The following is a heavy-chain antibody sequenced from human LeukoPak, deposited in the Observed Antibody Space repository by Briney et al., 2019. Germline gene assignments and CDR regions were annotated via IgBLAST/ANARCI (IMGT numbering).Heavy chain of an antibody. V-gene: IGHV4-34*01. CDR2: INHSGST. CDR3: ARGRGSIDY. Sequence: SETLSLTCAVYGGSFSGYYWSWIRQPPGKGLEWIGEINHSGSTNYNPSLKSRVTISVDTSKNQFSLKLSSVTAADTAVYYCARGRGSIDYWGQGTLVTVSP. D-gene: IGHD6-6*01. J-gene: IGHJ4*02. CDR1: GGSFSGYY.